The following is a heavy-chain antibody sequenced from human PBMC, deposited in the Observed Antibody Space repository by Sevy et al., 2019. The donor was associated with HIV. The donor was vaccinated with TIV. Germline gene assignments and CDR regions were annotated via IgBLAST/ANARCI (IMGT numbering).Heavy chain of an antibody. CDR3: AKRGGGHYDPDEIAYYFYYYNMDV. D-gene: IGHD3-22*01. V-gene: IGHV3-23*01. J-gene: IGHJ6*03. CDR2: ISGSGTRT. Sequence: GGSLRLSCAVSGFSFDSYGMTWVRQAPGKGLEWVSAISGSGTRTYYADSVKGRFIISRDNSKNTLDLQMNSLRAEDTVILCGAKRGGGHYDPDEIAYYFYYYNMDVWGKGTTVTVSS. CDR1: GFSFDSYG.